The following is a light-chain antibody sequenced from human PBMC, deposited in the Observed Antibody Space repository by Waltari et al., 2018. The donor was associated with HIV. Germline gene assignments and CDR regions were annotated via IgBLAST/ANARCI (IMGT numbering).Light chain of an antibody. CDR2: GVS. CDR3: MQATHWPHA. Sequence: DVAMSQSPLSLAVRLGQPAAISCRSKARLVYSDGKTYLNWFHQRPGLSPRRLIYGVSQRDSGVPDRFSGSGSGHNFTLQISKVEAEDVGVYYCMQATHWPHAFGPGTKLEI. V-gene: IGKV2-30*01. J-gene: IGKJ2*01. CDR1: ARLVYSDGKTY.